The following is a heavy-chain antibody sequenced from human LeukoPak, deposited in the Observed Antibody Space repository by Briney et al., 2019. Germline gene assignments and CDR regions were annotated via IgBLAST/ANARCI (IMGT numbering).Heavy chain of an antibody. Sequence: GRSLTLSCAASGFTFSTYSMHWVRQAPGKGLEWVAIIWYDGSNDYYADSVKGRFTISRDNSKNSLYLQMNSLRDDDAGVYYCAKRRGYEFGHFDYSSQGALVTVSS. J-gene: IGHJ4*02. CDR3: AKRRGYEFGHFDY. D-gene: IGHD3-3*01. CDR1: GFTFSTYS. V-gene: IGHV3-33*06. CDR2: IWYDGSND.